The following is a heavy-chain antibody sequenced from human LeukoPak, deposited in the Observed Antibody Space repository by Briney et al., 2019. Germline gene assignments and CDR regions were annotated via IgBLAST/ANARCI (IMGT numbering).Heavy chain of an antibody. Sequence: VASVKVSCKASGYTFTSYGISWVRQAPGQGLEWMGWMNPNSGYTGYAQKFQGRVSVTRDTSISTAYMELRSLTSEDTAVYYCARGGHGDYAPYNWFDSWGQGTLVTVSS. CDR2: MNPNSGYT. CDR1: GYTFTSYG. CDR3: ARGGHGDYAPYNWFDS. J-gene: IGHJ5*01. V-gene: IGHV1-8*02. D-gene: IGHD4-17*01.